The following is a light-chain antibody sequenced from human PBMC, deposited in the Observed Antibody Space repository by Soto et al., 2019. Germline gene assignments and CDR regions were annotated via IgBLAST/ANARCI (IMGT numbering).Light chain of an antibody. CDR3: QQYDTYWT. Sequence: DIQMTQSPSTLSASVGDRVIITCRASQSISSWLAWYQQKPGKAPKLLIYKASTLESGVPSRFSGSGSGTDFTLTISSLQPDDFATYYCQQYDTYWTFGQGTKGEIK. V-gene: IGKV1-5*03. CDR2: KAS. J-gene: IGKJ1*01. CDR1: QSISSW.